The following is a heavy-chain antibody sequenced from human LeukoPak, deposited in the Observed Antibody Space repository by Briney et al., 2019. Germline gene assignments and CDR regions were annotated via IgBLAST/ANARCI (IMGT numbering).Heavy chain of an antibody. CDR1: GGSISSYY. D-gene: IGHD4-11*01. CDR2: IYTSGST. J-gene: IGHJ5*02. Sequence: SETLSLTCTVSGGSISSYYWSWIRQPAGKGLEWIGRIYTSGSTNYNPSPKSRVTMSVDTSKNQFSLKLSSVTAADTAVYYCARGIHRGIATVTTGWFDPWGQGTLVTVSS. CDR3: ARGIHRGIATVTTGWFDP. V-gene: IGHV4-4*07.